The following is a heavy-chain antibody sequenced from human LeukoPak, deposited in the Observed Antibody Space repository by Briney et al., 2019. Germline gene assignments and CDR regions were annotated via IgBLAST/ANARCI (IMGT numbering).Heavy chain of an antibody. CDR1: GGSISSYY. CDR2: IYYSGST. J-gene: IGHJ5*02. D-gene: IGHD3-3*01. Sequence: SETLSLTCTVSGGSISSYYWSWIRQPPGKGLEWIGYIYYSGSTNYNPSLKSRVTISVDTSKNQFSLKLSSVTAADTAVYYCASGGSDFWGANNWFDPWGQGTLVTVSS. V-gene: IGHV4-59*01. CDR3: ASGGSDFWGANNWFDP.